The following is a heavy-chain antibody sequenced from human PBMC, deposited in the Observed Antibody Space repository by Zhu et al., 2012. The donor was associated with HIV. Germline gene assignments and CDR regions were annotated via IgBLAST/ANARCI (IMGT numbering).Heavy chain of an antibody. D-gene: IGHD1-1*01. CDR2: MYSSGST. V-gene: IGHV4-59*11. CDR1: GGSMSSHY. CDR3: ARSVKGQLVFDS. J-gene: IGHJ4*02. Sequence: QVQLQESGPGLAKPSETLSLTCTVSGGSMSSHYWNWIRQPPGKGLQWIGYMYSSGSTKYNFSLKSRVAISLDTSNNQFSLTLSSVATADTAVYYCARSVKGQLVFDSWGQGALVTVSS.